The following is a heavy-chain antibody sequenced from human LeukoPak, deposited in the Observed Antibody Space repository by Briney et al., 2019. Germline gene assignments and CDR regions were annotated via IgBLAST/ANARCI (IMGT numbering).Heavy chain of an antibody. CDR2: FDPEDGET. J-gene: IGHJ5*02. CDR1: GYTLTELS. CDR3: AREGIAEPDTNWFDP. D-gene: IGHD6-13*01. V-gene: IGHV1-24*01. Sequence: ASVKVSCKVSGYTLTELSMHWVRQAPGKGLEWMGGFDPEDGETIYAQKFQGRVTMTEDTSTDTAYMELSSLRSDDTAMYYCAREGIAEPDTNWFDPWGQGTLVTVSS.